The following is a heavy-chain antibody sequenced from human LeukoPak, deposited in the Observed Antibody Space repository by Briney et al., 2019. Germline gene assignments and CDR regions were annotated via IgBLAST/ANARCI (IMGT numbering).Heavy chain of an antibody. J-gene: IGHJ5*02. CDR3: AREGSTSGTNWFDP. D-gene: IGHD3-10*01. Sequence: PSETLSLTCAVSDYSITSDYYWGWIRQPPGKGLEWIGSIDHSGSTYYNPSLKSRVTISVDTSKNQFSLKLTSVTAADTAVYYCAREGSTSGTNWFDPWGQGTLVTVSS. CDR1: DYSITSDYY. CDR2: IDHSGST. V-gene: IGHV4-38-2*02.